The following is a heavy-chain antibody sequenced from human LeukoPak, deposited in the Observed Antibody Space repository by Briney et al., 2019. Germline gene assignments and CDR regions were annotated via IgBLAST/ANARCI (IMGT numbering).Heavy chain of an antibody. CDR3: AREVVGGMDAFDI. V-gene: IGHV6-1*01. CDR1: GDSVSSNSAA. CDR2: TFYRSKWYN. J-gene: IGHJ3*02. Sequence: SQTLSLTCAISGDSVSSNSAAWNWIRQSPSRGLEWLGRTFYRSKWYNDYAVSMKSRITINPDTTKNQSSLPQNSVTPQDTAVYFCAREVVGGMDAFDIWGEGTMVTVSS. D-gene: IGHD3-3*01.